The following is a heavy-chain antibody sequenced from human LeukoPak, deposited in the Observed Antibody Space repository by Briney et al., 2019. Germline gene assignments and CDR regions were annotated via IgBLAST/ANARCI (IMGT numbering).Heavy chain of an antibody. V-gene: IGHV3-30*18. CDR3: AKDRSDSSGSYAYYYYYGMDV. CDR2: ISYDGSNK. J-gene: IGHJ6*02. CDR1: GFTFSSYG. Sequence: GGSLRLSCAASGFTFSSYGMHWVRQAPGKGLEWVAVISYDGSNKYYADSVKGRFTISRDNSKNTLYLQMNSLRAEDTAVYYCAKDRSDSSGSYAYYYYYGMDVWGQGTTVTVSS. D-gene: IGHD1-26*01.